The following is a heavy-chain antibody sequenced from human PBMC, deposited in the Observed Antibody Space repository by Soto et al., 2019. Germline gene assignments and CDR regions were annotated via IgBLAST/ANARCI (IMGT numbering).Heavy chain of an antibody. D-gene: IGHD3-10*01. CDR2: INPNSGGT. CDR3: ARASRWFGESDDAFDI. V-gene: IGHV1-2*04. Sequence: GASVKVSCKASGYTFTGYYMHWVRQAPGQGLEWMGWINPNSGGTNYAQKFQGWVTMTRDTSISTAYMELSRLRSDDTAVYYCARASRWFGESDDAFDIWGQGTMVTVSS. J-gene: IGHJ3*02. CDR1: GYTFTGYY.